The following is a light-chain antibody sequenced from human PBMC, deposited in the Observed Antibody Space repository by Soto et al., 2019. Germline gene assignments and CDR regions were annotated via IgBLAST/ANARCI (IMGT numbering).Light chain of an antibody. V-gene: IGLV2-14*01. CDR1: SSDVGGYTY. CDR3: SSYTSSSTPYV. J-gene: IGLJ1*01. CDR2: EVS. Sequence: QSALTQPASVSGSPGQSITISCTGTSSDVGGYTYVSWYQQHPGKAPEVIIYEVSNRPSGVSNRFSGSKSGNTASLPISGLQAEDEADYFCSSYTSSSTPYVFGTGTKV.